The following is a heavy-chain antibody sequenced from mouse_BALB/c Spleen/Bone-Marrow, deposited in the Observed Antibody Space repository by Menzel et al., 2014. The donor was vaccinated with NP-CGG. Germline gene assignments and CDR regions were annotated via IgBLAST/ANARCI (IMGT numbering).Heavy chain of an antibody. D-gene: IGHD1-1*01. CDR3: RCYDYTMDY. V-gene: IGHV1S22*01. Sequence: GSELVRPGASVKLSCRASGYTFTSYWIHWVKQRPGQGLEWIGNIYPGSGTINYDEKFKNKATLTVDTSSSIAYMQLSSLTSEDSAVYYCRCYDYTMDYWGQGTSVTVSS. CDR1: GYTFTSYW. CDR2: IYPGSGTI. J-gene: IGHJ4*01.